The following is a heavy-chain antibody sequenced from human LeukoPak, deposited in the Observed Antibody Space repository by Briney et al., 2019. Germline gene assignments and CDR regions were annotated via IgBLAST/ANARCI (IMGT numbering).Heavy chain of an antibody. J-gene: IGHJ4*02. CDR2: IDSRGTYI. D-gene: IGHD5-12*01. CDR3: ARDSGRSGSLDY. CDR1: GFTFSTYA. Sequence: GGSLRLSCAASGFTFSTYAMKWVRQAPGKGLEWGSHIDSRGTYILYADSVKGRLTISRDNAKNSLYLQVSSLRAEDTAVYYCARDSGRSGSLDYWGQGTLVTVSS. V-gene: IGHV3-21*05.